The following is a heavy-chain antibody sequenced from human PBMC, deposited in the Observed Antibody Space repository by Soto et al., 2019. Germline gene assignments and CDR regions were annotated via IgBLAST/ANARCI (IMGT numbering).Heavy chain of an antibody. D-gene: IGHD6-13*01. Sequence: QVQLVESGGGVVQPGRSLRLSCAASGFTFSSYAMHWVRQAPGKGLEWVAVISYDGSNKYYADSVKGRFTISRDNSKKTLFLQMNSLKAEDTAVYYCARDSGSSGVAAAASCDSWGQGTLVTVSS. CDR2: ISYDGSNK. CDR3: ARDSGSSGVAAAASCDS. V-gene: IGHV3-30-3*01. CDR1: GFTFSSYA. J-gene: IGHJ5*01.